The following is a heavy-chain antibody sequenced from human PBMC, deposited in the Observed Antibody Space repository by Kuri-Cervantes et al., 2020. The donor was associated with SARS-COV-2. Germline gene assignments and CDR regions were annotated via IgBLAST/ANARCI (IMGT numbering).Heavy chain of an antibody. V-gene: IGHV4-59*12. CDR3: ARGTGSYYDFWSGSNFDY. CDR2: IYYSGST. Sequence: SETLSLTCTVSGGSISSYYWSWIRQPPGKGLEWIGYIYYSGSTNYNPSLKSRVTISVDTPKNQFSLKLSSVTAADTAVYYCARGTGSYYDFWSGSNFDYWGQGTLVTVSS. J-gene: IGHJ4*02. D-gene: IGHD3-3*01. CDR1: GGSISSYY.